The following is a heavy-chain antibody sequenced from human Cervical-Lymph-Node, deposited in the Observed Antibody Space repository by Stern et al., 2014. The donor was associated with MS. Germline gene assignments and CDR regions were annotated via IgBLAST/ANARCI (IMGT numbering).Heavy chain of an antibody. V-gene: IGHV3-21*04. CDR2: IDGGSNFK. J-gene: IGHJ5*02. CDR3: ARISLLISSGWYDT. Sequence: EVQLVESGGGLVKPGGSLRLSCAASGFSFSVYSMNWVRQAPGKGLEGVSSIDGGSNFKFYGDSVKGRFAISRDNAKNSLHLQMNSLRAEDTAVYYCARISLLISSGWYDTWGPGTLVTVSS. CDR1: GFSFSVYS. D-gene: IGHD3-3*02.